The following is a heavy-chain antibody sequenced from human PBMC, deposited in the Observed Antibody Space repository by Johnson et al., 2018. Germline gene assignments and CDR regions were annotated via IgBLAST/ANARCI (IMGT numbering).Heavy chain of an antibody. CDR3: AGDPHYGSEDAFDI. V-gene: IGHV3-7*01. CDR2: IKQDGSEK. D-gene: IGHD3-10*01. J-gene: IGHJ3*02. Sequence: QLQESGGGLVQPGGSLRLSCAASGFTFSRYWMSWVRQAPGKGLEWVANIKQDGSEKYYVDSVKGRFTISRDIAKNSLHLQMNSLGAEDRAVYYCAGDPHYGSEDAFDIWGQGTMVTVSS. CDR1: GFTFSRYW.